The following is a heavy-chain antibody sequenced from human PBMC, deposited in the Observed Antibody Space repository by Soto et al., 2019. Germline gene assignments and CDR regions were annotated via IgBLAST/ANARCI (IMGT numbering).Heavy chain of an antibody. D-gene: IGHD4-17*01. CDR2: INPSGGST. J-gene: IGHJ4*02. V-gene: IGHV1-46*01. Sequence: EASVKVSCKASGYTFTSYYMHWVRQAPGQGLEWMGIINPSGGSTSYAQKFQGRVTMTRDTSTSTVYMELSSLRSEDTAVYYCARDLWTPTTHRPLPLTNWGQGTLVTVSS. CDR3: ARDLWTPTTHRPLPLTN. CDR1: GYTFTSYY.